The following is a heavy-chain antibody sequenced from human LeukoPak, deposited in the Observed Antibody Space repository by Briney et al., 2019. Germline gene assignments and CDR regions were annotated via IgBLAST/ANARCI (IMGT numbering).Heavy chain of an antibody. V-gene: IGHV3-23*01. Sequence: GGSLRLSCAASGFTFSNYGMNWVRQAPGKGLEWVSAISGSGESTYFADSVKGRFTISRDNSKNTLYLQMNSLRAEDTAVYYCASYYGILTGYYMGLDYWGQGTLVTVSS. D-gene: IGHD3-9*01. CDR1: GFTFSNYG. CDR2: ISGSGEST. J-gene: IGHJ4*02. CDR3: ASYYGILTGYYMGLDY.